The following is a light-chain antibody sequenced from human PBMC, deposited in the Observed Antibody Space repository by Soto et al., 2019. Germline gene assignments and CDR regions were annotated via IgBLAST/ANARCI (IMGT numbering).Light chain of an antibody. Sequence: QSALTQPASVSGSPGQSITISCTGTSSDVGGFDYVSWYQQHPGEAPKLMISEVSNRPSGVSSRFSGSKSANTASLTISGLQAEDEAYYYCASYASSTAVVFGGGTKLTV. V-gene: IGLV2-14*01. J-gene: IGLJ2*01. CDR2: EVS. CDR3: ASYASSTAVV. CDR1: SSDVGGFDY.